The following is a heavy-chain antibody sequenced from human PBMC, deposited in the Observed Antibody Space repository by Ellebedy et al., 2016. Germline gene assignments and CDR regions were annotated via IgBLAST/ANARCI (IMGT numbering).Heavy chain of an antibody. CDR2: IWDDGSHK. J-gene: IGHJ4*02. CDR3: ARHGSGSSSIDY. V-gene: IGHV3-33*01. CDR1: GFTFSLYG. Sequence: GGSLRLXXAASGFTFSLYGMHWVRQAPGKGLEWVAVIWDDGSHKYYRDSVKGRFTISRGNSTNTLYLQMNNLRAEDTAVYYCARHGSGSSSIDYWGEGTLVTVSS. D-gene: IGHD6-6*01.